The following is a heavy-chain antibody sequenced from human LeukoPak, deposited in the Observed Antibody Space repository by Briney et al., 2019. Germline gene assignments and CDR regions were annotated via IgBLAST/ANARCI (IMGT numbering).Heavy chain of an antibody. J-gene: IGHJ5*02. Sequence: PSETLSLTCAVYGGSFSGYYWSWIRQPPGKGLEWIGESNHSGSTNYNPSLKSRVTISVDTSKNQFSLKLSSVTAADTAVYYCARSRTYYDFWSGHYNWFDPWGQGTLVTVSS. CDR2: SNHSGST. D-gene: IGHD3-3*01. V-gene: IGHV4-34*01. CDR1: GGSFSGYY. CDR3: ARSRTYYDFWSGHYNWFDP.